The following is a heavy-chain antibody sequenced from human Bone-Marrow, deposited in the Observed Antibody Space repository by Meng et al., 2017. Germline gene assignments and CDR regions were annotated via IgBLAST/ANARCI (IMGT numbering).Heavy chain of an antibody. CDR3: ARVTAVGSHYHGMDV. Sequence: SGPTLVKPTQTLTLTCTFSGFSLNTNGMCVTWIRQPPGKALEWLALIDWDNDKFYSTSLRTRLSISKDTSTNQVVFTMTNMDVVDTATYYCARVTAVGSHYHGMDVWGQGTTVTVSS. J-gene: IGHJ6*02. CDR1: GFSLNTNGMC. D-gene: IGHD4-11*01. CDR2: IDWDNDK. V-gene: IGHV2-70*01.